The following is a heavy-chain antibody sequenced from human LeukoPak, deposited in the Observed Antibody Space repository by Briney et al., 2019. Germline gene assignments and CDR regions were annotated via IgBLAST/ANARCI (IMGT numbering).Heavy chain of an antibody. D-gene: IGHD5-24*01. CDR3: ARHYRRWLFGY. CDR2: INHSGST. CDR1: GGSFSGYY. Sequence: SETLSLTCAVYGGSFSGYYWSWIRQPPGKGLEWIGEINHSGSTNYNPSLKSRVTISVDTSKNQFSLKLSSVTAADTAVYYCARHYRRWLFGYWGQGTLVTVSS. J-gene: IGHJ4*02. V-gene: IGHV4-34*01.